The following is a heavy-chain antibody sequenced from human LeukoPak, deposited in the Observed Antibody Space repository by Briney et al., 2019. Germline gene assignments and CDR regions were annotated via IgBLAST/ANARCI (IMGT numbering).Heavy chain of an antibody. CDR1: GYTFTSYG. V-gene: IGHV1-18*01. CDR3: ARDPGYSGSYYPYFDY. D-gene: IGHD1-26*01. Sequence: ASVKVSCKASGYTFTSYGISWVRQAPGQGLEWMGWISAYNGNTNYAQNLQGRVTMTTDTSTTTAYMELRSLRSDDTAVYYCARDPGYSGSYYPYFDYWGQGTLVTVSS. CDR2: ISAYNGNT. J-gene: IGHJ4*02.